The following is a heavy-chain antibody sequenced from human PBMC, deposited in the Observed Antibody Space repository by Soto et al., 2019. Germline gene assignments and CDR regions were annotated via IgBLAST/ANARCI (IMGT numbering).Heavy chain of an antibody. CDR3: AVNIVVVVAATDPLYGMDV. D-gene: IGHD2-15*01. V-gene: IGHV1-69*06. CDR1: GGTFSSYA. Sequence: QVQLVQSGAEVKKPGSSVKVSCKASGGTFSSYAISWVRQAPGQGLEWMGGIIPIFGTANYAQKFQGRVTITAYKSTSTAYMELSSLRSEDTAVYYCAVNIVVVVAATDPLYGMDVWGQGTTVTVS. J-gene: IGHJ6*02. CDR2: IIPIFGTA.